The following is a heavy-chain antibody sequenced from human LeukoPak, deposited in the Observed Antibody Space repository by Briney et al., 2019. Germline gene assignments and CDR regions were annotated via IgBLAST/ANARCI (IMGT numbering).Heavy chain of an antibody. CDR1: GYSFSDNW. CDR3: ARRRSGSYLDY. V-gene: IGHV5-51*01. CDR2: IYSGDSDT. D-gene: IGHD1-1*01. Sequence: GESLKISCKGSGYSFSDNWIGWVRQIPGKGLEWMGIIYSGDSDTRYSPSFQGQVTISADKSISTAYLQWYSLKASDTAIYYCARRRSGSYLDYWGQGTLLTVSS. J-gene: IGHJ4*02.